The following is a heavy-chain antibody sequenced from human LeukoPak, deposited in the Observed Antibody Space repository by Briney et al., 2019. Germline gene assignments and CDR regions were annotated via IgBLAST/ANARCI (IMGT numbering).Heavy chain of an antibody. CDR1: XFTFSSYA. CDR3: AKPKSRAYCGGDCYPFDY. Sequence: XXXSXFTFSSYAMSWVRQAPGKGLEWVSAISGSGGSTYYADSVKGRFTISRDNSKNTLYLQMNSLRAEDTAVYYCAKPKSRAYCGGDCYPFDYWGQGTLVTVSS. J-gene: IGHJ4*02. D-gene: IGHD2-21*02. V-gene: IGHV3-23*01. CDR2: ISGSGGST.